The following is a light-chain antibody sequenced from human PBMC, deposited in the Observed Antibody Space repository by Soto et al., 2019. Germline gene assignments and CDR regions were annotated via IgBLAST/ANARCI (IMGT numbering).Light chain of an antibody. CDR3: SSYTSSSTLV. J-gene: IGLJ1*01. V-gene: IGLV2-14*01. Sequence: QSALTQPASVSGSPGQSITISCTETSSDVGGYKFVSWYQQHSGKAPKLMIYEVSNRPSGVSNRFSGSKSGNTAALTISGLQAEDEADYYCSSYTSSSTLVFGTGTKLTVL. CDR2: EVS. CDR1: SSDVGGYKF.